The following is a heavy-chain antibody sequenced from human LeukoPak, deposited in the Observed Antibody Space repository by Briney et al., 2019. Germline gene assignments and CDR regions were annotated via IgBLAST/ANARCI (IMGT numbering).Heavy chain of an antibody. CDR1: TYTFTGYY. Sequence: ASVKVSCKASTYTFTGYYIHWVRQAPRQGLEWMGRINPNSGGTNSAQKFQGRVTMTRDTSISTAYMELSRLRSDDTAVYYCARDFEGTLDIWGQGTMVTVSS. CDR2: INPNSGGT. CDR3: ARDFEGTLDI. J-gene: IGHJ3*02. V-gene: IGHV1-2*06. D-gene: IGHD3-9*01.